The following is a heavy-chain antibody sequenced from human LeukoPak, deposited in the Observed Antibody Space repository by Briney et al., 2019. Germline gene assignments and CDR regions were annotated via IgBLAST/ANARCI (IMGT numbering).Heavy chain of an antibody. D-gene: IGHD2-2*02. V-gene: IGHV3-30-3*01. CDR1: RFTFSRSA. Sequence: GGSLRLSCTDSRFTFSRSAMHWVRQAPGKGLEWVAVTSYDGIHKYYADSVQGRFTISRDNSKNTLYLQMTSLRAEDTAVYYCARDLPNCSSTSCYIRNAFDIWGQGTMVTVSS. CDR2: TSYDGIHK. J-gene: IGHJ3*02. CDR3: ARDLPNCSSTSCYIRNAFDI.